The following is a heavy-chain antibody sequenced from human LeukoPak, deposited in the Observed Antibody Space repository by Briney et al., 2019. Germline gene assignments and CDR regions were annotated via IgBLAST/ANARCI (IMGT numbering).Heavy chain of an antibody. J-gene: IGHJ1*01. CDR3: AKLTTVTTERYFQH. D-gene: IGHD4-17*01. CDR1: GFTFSSYA. CDR2: ISGSGGST. Sequence: GGSLRLSCAASGFTFSSYATSWVRQAPGKGLEWVSAISGSGGSTYYADSVKGRFTISRDNSKNTLYLQMNSLRAEDTAVYYCAKLTTVTTERYFQHWGQGTLVTVSS. V-gene: IGHV3-23*01.